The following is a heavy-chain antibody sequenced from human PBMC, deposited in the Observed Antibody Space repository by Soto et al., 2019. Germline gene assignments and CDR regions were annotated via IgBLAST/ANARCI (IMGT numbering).Heavy chain of an antibody. J-gene: IGHJ6*02. V-gene: IGHV4-4*07. CDR3: ARDLSRGTQWLVRNYYGMDV. CDR1: GGSISSYY. CDR2: IYTSGST. D-gene: IGHD6-19*01. Sequence: SETLSLTCTVSGGSISSYYWSWIRQPAGKGLEWIGRIYTSGSTNYNPSLKSRVTMSVDTSKNQFSLKLSSVTAADTAVYYCARDLSRGTQWLVRNYYGMDVWGQGTTVTVLL.